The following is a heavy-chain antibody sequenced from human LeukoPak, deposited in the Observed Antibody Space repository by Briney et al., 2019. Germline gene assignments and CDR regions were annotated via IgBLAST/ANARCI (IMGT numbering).Heavy chain of an antibody. CDR3: TTGNWGPH. Sequence: AGGSLRLSCAASGFTFNDARMNWVRQAPGKGLEWVGRIKRKTDGGTTDYAAPVKGRFTISRDDSKNTLYLQMNSLKTEDTAVYYCTTGNWGPHWGQGTLVTVSS. D-gene: IGHD7-27*01. V-gene: IGHV3-15*07. CDR2: IKRKTDGGTT. J-gene: IGHJ4*02. CDR1: GFTFNDAR.